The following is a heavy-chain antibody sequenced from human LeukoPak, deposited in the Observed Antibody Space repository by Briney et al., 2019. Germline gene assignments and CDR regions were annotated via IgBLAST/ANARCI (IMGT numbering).Heavy chain of an antibody. CDR1: GFTFDDYA. J-gene: IGHJ6*04. V-gene: IGHV3-48*03. Sequence: PGRSLRLSCAASGFTFDDYAMHWVRQAPGKGLEWVSCISSSGSTIYYADSVKGRFTISRDNAKNSLYLQMNSLRAEDTAVYYCAELGITMIGGVWGKGTTVTISS. CDR3: AELGITMIGGV. D-gene: IGHD3-10*02. CDR2: ISSSGSTI.